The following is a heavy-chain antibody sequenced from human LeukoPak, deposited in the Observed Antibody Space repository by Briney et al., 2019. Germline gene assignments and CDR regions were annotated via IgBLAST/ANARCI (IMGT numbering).Heavy chain of an antibody. CDR3: ARGENYDILTGYSLGAFDI. D-gene: IGHD3-9*01. J-gene: IGHJ3*02. CDR1: GGTFSSYA. Sequence: SVKVSCKASGGTFSSYAISWVRQAPGQGLEWMGRIIPILGIANYAQKFQGRVTITADKSTSTAYMELSSLRSEDTAVYYCARGENYDILTGYSLGAFDIWGQGTMVTVSS. V-gene: IGHV1-69*04. CDR2: IIPILGIA.